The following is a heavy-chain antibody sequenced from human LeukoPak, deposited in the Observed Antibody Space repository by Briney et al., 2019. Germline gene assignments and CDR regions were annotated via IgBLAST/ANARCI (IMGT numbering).Heavy chain of an antibody. V-gene: IGHV3-7*01. J-gene: IGHJ4*02. D-gene: IGHD6-6*01. CDR3: ARVNSSSGFFDK. CDR2: IKKDGSDK. CDR1: GFTFSSYW. Sequence: GSLRLSCAASGFTFSSYWMSWVRQAPGKGLEWVANIKKDGSDKYYVDSVKGRFTISRDNAKNLLYLQMNSLRAEDTAVYYCARVNSSSGFFDKWGQGTLVTVSS.